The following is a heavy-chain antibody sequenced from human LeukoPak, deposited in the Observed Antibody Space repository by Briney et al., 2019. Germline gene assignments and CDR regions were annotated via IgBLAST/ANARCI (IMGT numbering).Heavy chain of an antibody. CDR1: GDSVSSNSAA. Sequence: SQTLSLTCAISGDSVSSNSAAWNCIRQSPSRGFEWLGRPYYRSKWYNDYAVSVKSRITINPDTTKNQFYLKMSSVTAADTAVYYCARGRNYYGSGSYPTHYYYYYYMDVWGKGTTVTVSS. D-gene: IGHD3-10*01. V-gene: IGHV6-1*01. CDR3: ARGRNYYGSGSYPTHYYYYYYMDV. CDR2: PYYRSKWYN. J-gene: IGHJ6*03.